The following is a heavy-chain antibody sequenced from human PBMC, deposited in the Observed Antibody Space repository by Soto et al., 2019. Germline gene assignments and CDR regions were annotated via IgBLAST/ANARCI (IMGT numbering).Heavy chain of an antibody. Sequence: ASVKVSCKASGYTFTSYAMHWVRQAPGQRLEWMGWINAGNGNTKYSQKLQGRVTITRDTSASTAYMELSSLRSEDTAVYYCARHGSGSRPFDPWGQGTLVTVSS. CDR3: ARHGSGSRPFDP. J-gene: IGHJ5*02. D-gene: IGHD3-10*01. CDR2: INAGNGNT. V-gene: IGHV1-3*01. CDR1: GYTFTSYA.